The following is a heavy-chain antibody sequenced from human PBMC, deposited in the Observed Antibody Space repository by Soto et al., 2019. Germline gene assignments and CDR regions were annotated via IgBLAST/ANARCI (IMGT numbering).Heavy chain of an antibody. J-gene: IGHJ6*03. V-gene: IGHV3-21*01. CDR3: ARDCEVIVPAATDISNYYYYYYMDV. CDR2: ISSSSSYI. D-gene: IGHD2-2*01. Sequence: GGSLRLSCAASGFTFSSYSMNWVRQAPGKGLEWVSSISSSSSYIYYADSVKGRFTISRDKAKNSLYLQMNSLRAEDKAVYYCARDCEVIVPAATDISNYYYYYYMDVWGKGTPVTVSS. CDR1: GFTFSSYS.